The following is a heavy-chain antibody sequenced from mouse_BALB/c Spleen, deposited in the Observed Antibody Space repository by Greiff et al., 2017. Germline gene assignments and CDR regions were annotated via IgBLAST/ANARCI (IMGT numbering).Heavy chain of an antibody. Sequence: QVQLQQSGPGLVAPSQSLSITCTVSGFSLTGYGVNWVRQPPGKGLEWLGMIWGDGSTDYNSALKSRLSISKDNSKSQVFLKMNSLQTDDTARYYCARDRPYYYGSSGAMDYWGQGTSVTVSS. D-gene: IGHD1-1*01. V-gene: IGHV2-6-7*01. J-gene: IGHJ4*01. CDR1: GFSLTGYG. CDR2: IWGDGST. CDR3: ARDRPYYYGSSGAMDY.